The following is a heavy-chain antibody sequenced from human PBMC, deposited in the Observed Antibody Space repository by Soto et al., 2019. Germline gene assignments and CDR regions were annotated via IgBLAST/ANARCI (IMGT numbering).Heavy chain of an antibody. CDR3: AREACSGDDCHFDY. CDR1: GYTLTELS. CDR2: LDPEDGET. J-gene: IGHJ4*02. V-gene: IGHV1-24*01. Sequence: ASVKVSCKVSGYTLTELSMHWVRQAPGKGLEWMGGLDPEDGETIYAQKFQGGVTMTEDTSTDTAYMELSSLRSDDTAVYYCAREACSGDDCHFDYWGQGTPVTVSS. D-gene: IGHD5-12*01.